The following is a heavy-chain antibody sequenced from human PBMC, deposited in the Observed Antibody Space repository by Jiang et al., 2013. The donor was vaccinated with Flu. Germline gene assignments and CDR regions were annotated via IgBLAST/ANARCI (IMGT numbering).Heavy chain of an antibody. V-gene: IGHV5-10-1*01. J-gene: IGHJ4*02. Sequence: MPGKGWSGWEIDPSDSYTNYSPSFQGHVTISADTSISTAYLQWSSLKASDTAMYYCARPYDYGSGSYGYWGQGTLVTVSS. CDR2: IDPSDSYT. CDR3: ARPYDYGSGSYGY. D-gene: IGHD3-10*01.